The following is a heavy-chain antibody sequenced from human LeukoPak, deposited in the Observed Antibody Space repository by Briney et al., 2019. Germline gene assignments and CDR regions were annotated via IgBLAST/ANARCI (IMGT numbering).Heavy chain of an antibody. CDR1: GYTFTSYD. V-gene: IGHV1-8*01. CDR3: ARSITMSPDY. Sequence: ASVKVSCKASGYTFTSYDINWVRQATGQGDEWMGWMNPNSGNPVYAQKFQGRVTMTRNTSISTAYMELSSLRSEGTAVYYCARSITMSPDYWGQGTMVTVSS. J-gene: IGHJ3*01. CDR2: MNPNSGNP. D-gene: IGHD3-10*02.